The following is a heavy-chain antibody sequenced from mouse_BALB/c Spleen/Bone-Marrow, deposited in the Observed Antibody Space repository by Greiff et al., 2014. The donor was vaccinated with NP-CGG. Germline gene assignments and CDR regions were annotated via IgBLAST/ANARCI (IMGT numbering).Heavy chain of an antibody. V-gene: IGHV1-20*02. Sequence: VQLKESGPELVKPGASVKISCKASGYSFTGYFMNWVMQSHGKSPEWIGRINPYNGDTFYNQKFKGMATLTVDKSSSTAHMELRSLASEDSAVYYCARSGYYGSSYFDYWGQGTTLTVSS. CDR2: INPYNGDT. J-gene: IGHJ2*01. CDR1: GYSFTGYF. D-gene: IGHD1-1*01. CDR3: ARSGYYGSSYFDY.